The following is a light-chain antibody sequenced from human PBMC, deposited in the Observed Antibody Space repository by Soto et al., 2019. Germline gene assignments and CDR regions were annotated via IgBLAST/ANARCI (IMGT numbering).Light chain of an antibody. Sequence: AIRRLLFRVPLSPGERVTLSSRASQSVSIDLAWYQQKPGQAPRLLIYGASTRATDIPPSFTGSGSGTEFTLTISSLQSEDIAVYYCQQYNKWPQTFGQGTKVDIK. V-gene: IGKV3-15*01. J-gene: IGKJ1*01. CDR3: QQYNKWPQT. CDR1: QSVSID. CDR2: GAS.